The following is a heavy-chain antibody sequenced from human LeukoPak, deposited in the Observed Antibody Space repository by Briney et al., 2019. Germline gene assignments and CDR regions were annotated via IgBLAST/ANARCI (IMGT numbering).Heavy chain of an antibody. CDR1: GFTFSTYG. CDR2: IRYDGSNK. Sequence: HSGGSLRLSCAASGFTFSTYGMHWVRQAPGKGLEWVAFIRYDGSNKYYADSVKGRFTISRDNSKNTLYLQMNSLRAEDTAVCFCAKDKDPWKSTSISDFDYWGQGTLVTVSS. CDR3: AKDKDPWKSTSISDFDY. D-gene: IGHD1-1*01. J-gene: IGHJ4*02. V-gene: IGHV3-30*02.